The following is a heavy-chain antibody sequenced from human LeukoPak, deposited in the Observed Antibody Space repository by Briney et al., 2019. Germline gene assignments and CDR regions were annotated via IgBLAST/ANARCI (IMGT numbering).Heavy chain of an antibody. D-gene: IGHD6-13*01. Sequence: SETLSLTCTVSGGSISSYYWSWIRQPPGKGLEWIGYIYYSGSTNYNPSLKSRVTISVDTSKNQFSLKLSSVTAADTAVYYCARDPGSSSWYRVEYYFDYWGQGTLVTVSS. V-gene: IGHV4-59*01. CDR1: GGSISSYY. CDR2: IYYSGST. CDR3: ARDPGSSSWYRVEYYFDY. J-gene: IGHJ4*02.